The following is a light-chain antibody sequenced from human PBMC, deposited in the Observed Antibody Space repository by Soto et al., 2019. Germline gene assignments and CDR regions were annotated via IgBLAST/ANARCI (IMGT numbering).Light chain of an antibody. V-gene: IGKV3-15*01. CDR2: YAS. J-gene: IGKJ5*01. CDR1: QSVSNN. CDR3: QQYNNWPPIT. Sequence: EIMMTQSPATLSVSPGEIATLSCRASQSVSNNLAWYQQKPCQAPMLLIHYASTRATGIPARCSGSGSGTEFTLTIGSLQSEDFALYYCQQYNNWPPITFGKGTRLESK.